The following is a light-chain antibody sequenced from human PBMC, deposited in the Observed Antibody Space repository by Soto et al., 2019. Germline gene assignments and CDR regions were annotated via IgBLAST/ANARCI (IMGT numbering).Light chain of an antibody. Sequence: ETVMMQSPATLSVSPGERVTLSYRASQGITSDLAWYQQKPGQAPRVLIYGASTRATDIAARFSGSGSGTEFTLTISRMEPEDFAVYYCQQYGSSLTFGQGTRLEIK. CDR2: GAS. CDR3: QQYGSSLT. V-gene: IGKV3-15*01. J-gene: IGKJ5*01. CDR1: QGITSD.